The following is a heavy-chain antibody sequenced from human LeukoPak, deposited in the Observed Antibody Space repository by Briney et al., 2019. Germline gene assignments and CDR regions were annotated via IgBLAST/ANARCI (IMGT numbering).Heavy chain of an antibody. V-gene: IGHV3-23*01. CDR3: AKLTSGWFEDF. Sequence: PGGSLRLSCAASGFTFSIYAMTWVRQAPGKGLEWVSAISASDGSTYYVDSVKGQFTISRDFSKNTLYLQMNSLRVEDTAVYYCAKLTSGWFEDFWGQGTLVSVSS. CDR2: ISASDGST. D-gene: IGHD6-19*01. J-gene: IGHJ4*02. CDR1: GFTFSIYA.